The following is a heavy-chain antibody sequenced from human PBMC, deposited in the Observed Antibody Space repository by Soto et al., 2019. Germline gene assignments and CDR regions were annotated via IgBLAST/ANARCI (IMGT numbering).Heavy chain of an antibody. CDR3: AKVGSAGYYRPSYYYYYMDV. CDR1: GFTFSSYA. Sequence: GGPLRLSCAASGFTFSSYAMSWVRQAPGKGLEWVSAISGSGGSTYYADSVKGRFTISRDNSKNTLYLQMNSLRAEDTAVYYCAKVGSAGYYRPSYYYYYMDVWGKGTTVTVSS. J-gene: IGHJ6*03. V-gene: IGHV3-23*01. D-gene: IGHD3-9*01. CDR2: ISGSGGST.